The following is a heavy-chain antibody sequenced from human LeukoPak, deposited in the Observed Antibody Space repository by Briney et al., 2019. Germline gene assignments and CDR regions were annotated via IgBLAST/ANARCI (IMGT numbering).Heavy chain of an antibody. CDR1: GFTFGSRW. V-gene: IGHV3-74*01. CDR2: IKDDGRTT. Sequence: GGSLRLSCAVSGFTFGSRWMHWVRQAPGKGLVWVALIKDDGRTTNYADSVKGRFTASRDDAKNTVYLQMSSLRAEDTAVYYCHPLAYVTNWGQGTLVTVSS. CDR3: HPLAYVTN. J-gene: IGHJ4*02. D-gene: IGHD2-8*01.